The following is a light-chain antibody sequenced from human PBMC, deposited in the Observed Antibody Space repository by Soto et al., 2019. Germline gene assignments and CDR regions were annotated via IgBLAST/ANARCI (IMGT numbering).Light chain of an antibody. CDR3: QEYGSSQT. V-gene: IGKV3-20*01. Sequence: EIVLTQSPDTLSLSPGERVTLSCRASQSIYSRAVAWYQQKPGQAPRLLVSGASIRLTGIPDRFSGSGSGIDFTLTITRLEPEDFAVYYCQEYGSSQTFGGGTKVEI. CDR2: GAS. J-gene: IGKJ4*01. CDR1: QSIYSRA.